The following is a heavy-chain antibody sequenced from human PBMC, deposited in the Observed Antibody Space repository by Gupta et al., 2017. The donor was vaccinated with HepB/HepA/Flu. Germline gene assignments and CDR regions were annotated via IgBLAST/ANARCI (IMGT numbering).Heavy chain of an antibody. CDR3: ARNLYYGSGSYLAGMDI. CDR2: INHSGST. CDR1: GGSFSGYY. Sequence: QVQLQQWGAGLLKPSETLSLTCAVYGGSFSGYYWSWIRQPPGKGLEWIGEINHSGSTNYNPSLKSRVTISVDTSKNQFSLKLSSVTAADTAVYYCARNLYYGSGSYLAGMDIWGKGTTVTVYS. V-gene: IGHV4-34*01. J-gene: IGHJ6*04. D-gene: IGHD3-10*01.